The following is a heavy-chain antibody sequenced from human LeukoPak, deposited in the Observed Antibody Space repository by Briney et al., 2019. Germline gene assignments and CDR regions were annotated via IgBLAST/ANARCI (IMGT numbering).Heavy chain of an antibody. J-gene: IGHJ4*02. CDR3: ARGRYGDDIDY. CDR1: GYAFSSHP. CDR2: ISAYNGNT. V-gene: IGHV1-18*01. Sequence: ASVKVSCKASGYAFSSHPVSWARQAPGQGLEWMGWISAYNGNTNYAQKLQGRVTMTTDTSTSTAYMELRSLRSDDTAVYYCARGRYGDDIDYWGQGTLVTVSS. D-gene: IGHD4-17*01.